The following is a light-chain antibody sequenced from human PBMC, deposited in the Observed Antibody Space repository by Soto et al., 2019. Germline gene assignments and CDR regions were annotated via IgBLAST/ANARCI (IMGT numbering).Light chain of an antibody. CDR2: GAS. Sequence: SQSAGTLSLSTGERATLSCRASQSVSNNYLAWYQQKPGQAPRLLIYGASNRATGIPARFSGSGSGTDFTLTISSLEPEDFAVYYCQQRSNWPLGFGQVTNVDIK. J-gene: IGKJ1*01. CDR3: QQRSNWPLG. CDR1: QSVSNNY. V-gene: IGKV3-11*01.